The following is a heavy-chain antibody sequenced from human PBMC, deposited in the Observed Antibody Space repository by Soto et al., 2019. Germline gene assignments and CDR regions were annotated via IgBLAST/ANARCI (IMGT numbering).Heavy chain of an antibody. CDR2: IYWNEDK. Sequence: SGVTLAYHTHTLTLTCTFSAFARSTNGVGVGWIRQPPGKTLEWLAVIYWNEDKRYSRSLKSRLSITKDTSKNQVVLTMTTMDPVDTATYYCVHTVMVQTSTGGHYFDYRGKGLPVTVSS. J-gene: IGHJ4*02. CDR3: VHTVMVQTSTGGHYFDY. V-gene: IGHV2-5*01. D-gene: IGHD2-8*01. CDR1: AFARSTNGVG.